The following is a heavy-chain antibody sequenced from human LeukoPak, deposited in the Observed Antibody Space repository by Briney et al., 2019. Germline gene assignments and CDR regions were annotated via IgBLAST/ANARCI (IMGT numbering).Heavy chain of an antibody. J-gene: IGHJ3*02. CDR3: ARVKRKKGYDSSGSQDALDI. CDR1: GGTFSSYA. CDR2: INPNSGGT. Sequence: GSSVKVSCKASGGTFSSYAISWVRQAPGQGLEWMGWINPNSGGTNYAQKFQGRVTMTRDTSISTAYMELSRLRSDDTAVYYCARVKRKKGYDSSGSQDALDIWGQGTMATVSS. D-gene: IGHD3-22*01. V-gene: IGHV1-2*02.